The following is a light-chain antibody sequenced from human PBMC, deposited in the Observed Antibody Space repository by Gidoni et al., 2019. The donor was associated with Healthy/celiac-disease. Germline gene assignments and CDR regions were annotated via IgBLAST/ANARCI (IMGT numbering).Light chain of an antibody. CDR3: QHRRA. Sequence: SVSSSYLAWYQQKPGQAPRLLSYGASSRATSITARFSGRGSGTYFTLTISRLEPEDFAVYYCQHRRAFXXXTKVEIK. V-gene: IGKV3-20*01. CDR1: SVSSSY. CDR2: GAS. J-gene: IGKJ1*01.